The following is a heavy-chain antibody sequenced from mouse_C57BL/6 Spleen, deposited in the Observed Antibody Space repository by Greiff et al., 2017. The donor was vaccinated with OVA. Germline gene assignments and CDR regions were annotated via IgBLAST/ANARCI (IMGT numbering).Heavy chain of an antibody. CDR3: AGDATVVAPFDY. Sequence: QVQLQQSGAELARPGASVKMSCKASGYTFTSYTMHWVKQRPGQGLEWIGYINPSSGYTKYNQKFKDKATLTADKSSSTAYMQLSSLTSEDSAVYYCAGDATVVAPFDYWGQGTTLTVSS. V-gene: IGHV1-4*01. CDR2: INPSSGYT. CDR1: GYTFTSYT. J-gene: IGHJ2*01. D-gene: IGHD1-1*01.